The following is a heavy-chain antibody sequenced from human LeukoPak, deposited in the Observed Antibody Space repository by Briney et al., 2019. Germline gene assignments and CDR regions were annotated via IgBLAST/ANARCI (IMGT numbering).Heavy chain of an antibody. CDR2: IDPSDSYT. CDR1: GYSFTSYW. CDR3: ARGDYGSEYYFDY. Sequence: GESLKISCKGSGYSFTSYWISWVRQMPGKGLEWMGRIDPSDSYTNYSPSFQGHVTISADKSISTAYLQWSSLKASDTAMYYCARGDYGSEYYFDYWGRGTLVTVSS. V-gene: IGHV5-10-1*01. J-gene: IGHJ4*02. D-gene: IGHD3-10*01.